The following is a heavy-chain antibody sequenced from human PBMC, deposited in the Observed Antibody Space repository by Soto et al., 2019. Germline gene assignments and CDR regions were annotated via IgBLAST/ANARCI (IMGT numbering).Heavy chain of an antibody. CDR2: IYPGDSDT. Sequence: GESLKISCKGSGYSFTSYWIGWVRQMPGKGLEWMGIIYPGDSDTRYSPSFQGQVTISADKSISTAYLQWSSLKASDTAMYYCARGRWFGELWGSWFDPWGQGTLVTVSS. J-gene: IGHJ5*02. CDR1: GYSFTSYW. CDR3: ARGRWFGELWGSWFDP. D-gene: IGHD3-10*01. V-gene: IGHV5-51*01.